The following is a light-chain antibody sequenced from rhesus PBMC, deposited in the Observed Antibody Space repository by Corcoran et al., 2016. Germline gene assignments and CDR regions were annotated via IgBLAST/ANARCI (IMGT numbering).Light chain of an antibody. CDR3: QQYNDLLPT. CDR2: SAY. CDR1: QSVGSY. J-gene: IGKJ1*01. Sequence: EIVMTQSPATLSLSPGETATLSCRASQSVGSYLAWYQQKPGQAPKHLVHSAYFRATGIPARFSCSGSRTAFTLTSSSLEPEDVGVYHCQQYNDLLPTFGQGTKVEIK. V-gene: IGKV3-40*03.